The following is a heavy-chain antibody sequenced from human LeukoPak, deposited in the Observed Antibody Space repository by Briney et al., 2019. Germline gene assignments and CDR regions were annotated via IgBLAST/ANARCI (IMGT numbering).Heavy chain of an antibody. CDR2: ISYDGSNK. CDR1: GFIFSSYA. D-gene: IGHD3-10*01. V-gene: IGHV3-30*04. Sequence: GGSLRLSCAASGFIFSSYAMHWVRQAPGKGLEWVAVISYDGSNKYYADSVKGRFTISRDISKNTLYLQMNSLRAGDTAVHYCARGSPLLWFGEYYGMDVWGKGTTVTVSS. J-gene: IGHJ6*04. CDR3: ARGSPLLWFGEYYGMDV.